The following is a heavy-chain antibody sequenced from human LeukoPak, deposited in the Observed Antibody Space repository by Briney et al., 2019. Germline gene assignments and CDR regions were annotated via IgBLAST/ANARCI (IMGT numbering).Heavy chain of an antibody. V-gene: IGHV1-18*01. CDR1: GYTFTNYG. CDR3: ARDLPLLWFGELLGDY. CDR2: ISAYNGNT. D-gene: IGHD3-10*01. J-gene: IGHJ4*02. Sequence: ASVKVSCKASGYTFTNYGISWVRQAPGQGLEWMEWISAYNGNTNYPQKLQGRVTMTTDTSTSTAYMELRSLRSDDTAVYYCARDLPLLWFGELLGDYWGQGTLVTVSS.